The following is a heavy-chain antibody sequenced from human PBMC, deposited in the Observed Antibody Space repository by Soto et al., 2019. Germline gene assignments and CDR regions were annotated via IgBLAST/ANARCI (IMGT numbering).Heavy chain of an antibody. CDR1: GYTFTSYA. Sequence: QVQLVQSGAEEKKPGASVKVSCKASGYTFTSYAMHWVRQAPGQRLEWMGWINAGNGNTKYSQKFQGRVTITRDTSVSTAYMELSSLRSEDTAVYYCARSIVVVTALDYWGQGTLVTVS. J-gene: IGHJ4*02. CDR2: INAGNGNT. CDR3: ARSIVVVTALDY. V-gene: IGHV1-3*05. D-gene: IGHD2-21*02.